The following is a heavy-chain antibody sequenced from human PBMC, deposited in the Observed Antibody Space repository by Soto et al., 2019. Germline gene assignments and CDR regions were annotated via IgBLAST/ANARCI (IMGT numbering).Heavy chain of an antibody. Sequence: QVQLVQSGAEVKKPGASVKVPCEASGYTFTSYAIHWVRQAPGQRLEWMGWINAGNGNTKYSQKFQGRVTITRDTSASTAYMELSSLRSEDTAVYYCARTGSSSWFWFDPWGQGTLVTVSS. J-gene: IGHJ5*02. V-gene: IGHV1-3*01. CDR2: INAGNGNT. CDR3: ARTGSSSWFWFDP. D-gene: IGHD6-13*01. CDR1: GYTFTSYA.